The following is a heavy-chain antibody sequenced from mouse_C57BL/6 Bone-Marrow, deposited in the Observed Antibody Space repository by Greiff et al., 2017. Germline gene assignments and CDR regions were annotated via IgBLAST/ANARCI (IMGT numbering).Heavy chain of an antibody. Sequence: VQLKESGGGLVQPGGSLSLSCAASGFTFTDYYMSWVRQPPGKALEWLGFIRNKANGYTTEYSASVKGRFTISRDNSQSILYLQMNALRAEDSATYYGASLSYYYGSSYWYFDGWGTGTTVTVSS. J-gene: IGHJ1*03. D-gene: IGHD1-1*01. CDR1: GFTFTDYY. V-gene: IGHV7-3*01. CDR2: IRNKANGYTT. CDR3: ASLSYYYGSSYWYFDG.